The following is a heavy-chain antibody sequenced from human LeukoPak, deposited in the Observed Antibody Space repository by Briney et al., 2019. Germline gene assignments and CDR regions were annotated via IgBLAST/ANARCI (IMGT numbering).Heavy chain of an antibody. CDR2: IWYDGSDK. J-gene: IGHJ4*02. CDR1: GFTFSIRTYG. D-gene: IGHD5-24*01. CDR3: ARIVVHDYNYWYYFDY. V-gene: IGHV3-33*01. Sequence: GGSLRLSCAASGFTFSIRTYGMHWVRQAPGKGLEWVAVIWYDGSDKYYADSVKGRFTISKDSSKNTLYLQMNSLRAEDTAVYYCARIVVHDYNYWYYFDYWGQGTLVTVSS.